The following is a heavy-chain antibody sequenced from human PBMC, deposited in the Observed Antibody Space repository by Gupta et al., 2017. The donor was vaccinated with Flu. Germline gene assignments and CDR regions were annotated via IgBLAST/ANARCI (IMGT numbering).Heavy chain of an antibody. D-gene: IGHD1-1*01. CDR3: ARHQGTRFYYFDMDV. CDR2: ISYSGST. V-gene: IGHV4-39*01. Sequence: QLQLQESGPGLVKPSETLSLTCTVSGGSISSSSFYWGWIRQPPGKGRQWVGSISYSGSTSYNPSLKSRVTMSVDTSKNQFSLKLSSVTAADTAVYYCARHQGTRFYYFDMDVWGQGTTVTVSS. CDR1: GGSISSSSFY. J-gene: IGHJ6*01.